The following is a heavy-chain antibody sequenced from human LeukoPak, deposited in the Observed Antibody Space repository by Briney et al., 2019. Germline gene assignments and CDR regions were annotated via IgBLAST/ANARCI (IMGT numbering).Heavy chain of an antibody. CDR2: IYYSGST. CDR3: ARDRVVVAAPYYYGMDV. Sequence: PSETLSLTCTFSGGSISSGGYYWSWIRQHPGKGLEWIGYIYYSGSTYYNPSLKSRVTISVDTSKNQFSLKLSSVTATDTAVYYCARDRVVVAAPYYYGMDVWGKGTTVTVSS. CDR1: GGSISSGGYY. V-gene: IGHV4-31*03. D-gene: IGHD2-15*01. J-gene: IGHJ6*04.